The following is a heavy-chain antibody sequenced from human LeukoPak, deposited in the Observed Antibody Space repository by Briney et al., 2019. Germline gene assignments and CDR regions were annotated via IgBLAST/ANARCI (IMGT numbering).Heavy chain of an antibody. J-gene: IGHJ4*02. D-gene: IGHD6-6*01. CDR2: MPYDGSDK. V-gene: IGHV3-33*05. CDR1: GFIFNNFV. CDR3: ARTAARRFDY. Sequence: GGSLRLSCATTGFIFNNFVMHWVRQAPGKGLEWVALMPYDGSDKYYADSVKGRFTISRDNSKNTLYLQMNSLRVEDTAIYYCARTAARRFDYWGQGTLVTVSS.